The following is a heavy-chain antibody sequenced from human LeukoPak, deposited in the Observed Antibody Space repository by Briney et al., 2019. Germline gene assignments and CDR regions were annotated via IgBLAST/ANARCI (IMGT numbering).Heavy chain of an antibody. CDR2: IYHTGST. J-gene: IGHJ4*02. D-gene: IGHD6-19*01. CDR1: GGSISSDPYY. Sequence: SETLSLTCTVSGGSISSDPYYWDWIRQSPGKGLEWIGSIYHTGSTYYNPSLKSRVTISVDTSKNQFSLRLTSMTAADTSVYYCASLIVVAGRPYFDYWGQGTLVTVSS. V-gene: IGHV4-39*01. CDR3: ASLIVVAGRPYFDY.